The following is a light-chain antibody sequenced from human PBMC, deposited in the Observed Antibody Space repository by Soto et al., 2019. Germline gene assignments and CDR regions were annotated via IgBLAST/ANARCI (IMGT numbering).Light chain of an antibody. CDR3: QQYGSSPPYT. CDR1: QSVSSSY. J-gene: IGKJ1*01. Sequence: EIVLTQSSGTLSLSPGERATLSCRASQSVSSSYLAWYQQKPGQAPRLLIYGASSRATGIPDRFSGSGSGTDFTLTISRLEPEDFAVYYCQQYGSSPPYTFGQGTKVEIK. CDR2: GAS. V-gene: IGKV3-20*01.